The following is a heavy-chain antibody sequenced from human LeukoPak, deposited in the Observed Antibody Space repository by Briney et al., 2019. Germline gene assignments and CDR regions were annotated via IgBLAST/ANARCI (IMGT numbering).Heavy chain of an antibody. CDR1: GGSISSGSYY. Sequence: SETLSLTCTVSGGSISSGSYYWSWIRQPAGKGLEWIGRIYTSGSTNYNPSLKSRVTISVDTSKNQFSLKLSSVTAADTAVYYCASTDSSGYYFPFDYWGQGTLVTVSS. V-gene: IGHV4-61*02. J-gene: IGHJ4*02. D-gene: IGHD3-22*01. CDR3: ASTDSSGYYFPFDY. CDR2: IYTSGST.